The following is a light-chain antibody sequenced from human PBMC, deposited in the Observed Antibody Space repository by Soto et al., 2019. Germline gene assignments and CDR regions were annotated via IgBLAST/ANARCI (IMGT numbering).Light chain of an antibody. CDR1: QSIGNS. J-gene: IGKJ3*01. CDR3: QQYGRSPFT. V-gene: IGKV3-20*01. Sequence: EIVLTQSPATLCLSPGERATLSCRSSQSIGNSLAWYQQKPGQAPRLLIYGASSRATGVPDRFSGSGSGTDFTLTISRLEPEDFAVYYCQQYGRSPFTFGHGTKVDIK. CDR2: GAS.